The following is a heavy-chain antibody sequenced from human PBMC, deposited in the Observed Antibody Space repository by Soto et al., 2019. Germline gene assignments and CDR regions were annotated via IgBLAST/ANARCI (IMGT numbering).Heavy chain of an antibody. CDR1: GFTFSSYA. CDR3: AKDWPGSWYPVDY. J-gene: IGHJ4*02. Sequence: EVQLLESGGGLVQPGGSLRVSCAASGFTFSSYAMSWVRQAPGKGLEWVSAISGSGGATYYADSVKGRFTISRDNSKNTLYLQMNSLRDEDTAVYYCAKDWPGSWYPVDYWGQGTLVTVSS. D-gene: IGHD6-13*01. V-gene: IGHV3-23*01. CDR2: ISGSGGAT.